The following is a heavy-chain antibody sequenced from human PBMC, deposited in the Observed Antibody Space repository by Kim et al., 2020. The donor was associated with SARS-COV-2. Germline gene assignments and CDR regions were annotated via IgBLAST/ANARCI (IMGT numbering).Heavy chain of an antibody. J-gene: IGHJ4*02. D-gene: IGHD2-15*01. Sequence: GGSLRLSCAASGFTFSNYWMSWVRQAPGKGLEWVANIKQDGSEKYYVDSVKGRFTISRDNAKNSLYLQMNSLRAEDTAVYYCARDRGCSGGSCYSYEDDYWGQGTLVTVSS. CDR2: IKQDGSEK. CDR3: ARDRGCSGGSCYSYEDDY. CDR1: GFTFSNYW. V-gene: IGHV3-7*01.